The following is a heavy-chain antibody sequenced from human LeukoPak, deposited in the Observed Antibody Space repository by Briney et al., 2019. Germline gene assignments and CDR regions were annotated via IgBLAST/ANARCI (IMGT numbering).Heavy chain of an antibody. CDR1: GFTFSSNG. D-gene: IGHD2-15*01. CDR3: ATRGLGSTYYFDY. J-gene: IGHJ4*02. V-gene: IGHV3-33*01. Sequence: GGSLRLSCAASGFTFSSNGMHWVRQAPGKGLEWVAVIWYDGSNKYYADSVKGRFTISRDNSKNTLYLQMNSLRAEDTAVYYCATRGLGSTYYFDYWGQGTLVTVSS. CDR2: IWYDGSNK.